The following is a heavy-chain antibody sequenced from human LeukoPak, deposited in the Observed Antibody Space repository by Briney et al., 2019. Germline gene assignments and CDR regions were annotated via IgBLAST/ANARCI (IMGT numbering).Heavy chain of an antibody. CDR2: TSSSDPGT. CDR3: ARAAQVTGRPNLGGHFDY. V-gene: IGHV3-23*01. D-gene: IGHD6-6*01. Sequence: PPGGSLRLSCAASGFPLSSYAMSWVRQASGKGLEWVSATSSSDPGTYYADSVRGRFTISRDNSKNTLYLQMNSLRAEDTAVYYCARAAQVTGRPNLGGHFDYWGQGTLVTVSS. J-gene: IGHJ4*02. CDR1: GFPLSSYA.